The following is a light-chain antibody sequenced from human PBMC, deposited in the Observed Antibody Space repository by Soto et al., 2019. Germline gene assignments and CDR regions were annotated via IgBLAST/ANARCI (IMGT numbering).Light chain of an antibody. CDR1: QSISYY. CDR3: QQYNRFYKWT. CDR2: NAS. V-gene: IGKV1-5*01. J-gene: IGKJ1*01. Sequence: DIQMTQSPSTLSASVGDRVTITCRASQSISYYLAWYQKKPGKAPKVLIWNASSLQRGVPSRFSGSGSGTEFTLTISSLLPDDFATYYCQQYNRFYKWTFGQGTKVDIK.